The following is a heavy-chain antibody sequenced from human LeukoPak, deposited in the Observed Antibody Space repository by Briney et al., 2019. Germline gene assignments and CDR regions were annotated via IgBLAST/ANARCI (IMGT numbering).Heavy chain of an antibody. CDR2: ISGSGGST. J-gene: IGHJ4*02. D-gene: IGHD6-19*01. CDR1: GFTFSSYG. Sequence: GGSLRLSCAASGFTFSSYGMSWVRQAPGKGLEWVSAISGSGGSTYYADSVKGRFTISRDNSENTLYLQMNSLRAEDTAVYSCARMLPGGWAFDYWGQGTLVTVSS. V-gene: IGHV3-23*01. CDR3: ARMLPGGWAFDY.